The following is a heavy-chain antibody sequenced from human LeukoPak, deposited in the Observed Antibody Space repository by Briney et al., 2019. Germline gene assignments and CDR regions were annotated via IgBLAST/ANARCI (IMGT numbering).Heavy chain of an antibody. CDR3: ARDKSMVRGVIILYYFDY. Sequence: GGSLRLSCAASGFTFSSYGMHWVRQAPGKGLEWVAVIPYDGSNKYYADSVKGRFTISRDNSKNTLYLQMNSLRAEDTAVYYCARDKSMVRGVIILYYFDYWGQGTLVTVSS. V-gene: IGHV3-30*19. D-gene: IGHD3-10*01. J-gene: IGHJ4*02. CDR1: GFTFSSYG. CDR2: IPYDGSNK.